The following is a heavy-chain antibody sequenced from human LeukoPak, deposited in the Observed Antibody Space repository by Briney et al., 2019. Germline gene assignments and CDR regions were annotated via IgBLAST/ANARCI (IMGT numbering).Heavy chain of an antibody. CDR1: KFTCSDYY. Sequence: GGSLRLSCAASKFTCSDYYMSWIRQAPGKGLEWVSYISSISSTMYYADSVKGRFTISRDNAKNSLYLQMNSLRAEDTAIYYCARCGDGLPCDFDYWGQGTLVTVSS. D-gene: IGHD3-10*01. V-gene: IGHV3-11*04. J-gene: IGHJ4*02. CDR3: ARCGDGLPCDFDY. CDR2: ISSISSTM.